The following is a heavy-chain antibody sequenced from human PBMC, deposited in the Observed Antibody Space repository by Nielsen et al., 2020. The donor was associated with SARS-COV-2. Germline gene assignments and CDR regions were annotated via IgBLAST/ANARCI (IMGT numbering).Heavy chain of an antibody. D-gene: IGHD2-21*02. CDR2: ISSTSSYI. Sequence: GESLKISCAASGFTFSSYSMNWVRQAPGKGLEWVSSISSTSSYIYYADSVKGRFTISRDNAKNSLYLQMNSLRGEDTAVYYCARSSVFYCGGGCYPAYWGQGTVVTVSS. CDR3: ARSSVFYCGGGCYPAY. CDR1: GFTFSSYS. V-gene: IGHV3-21*01. J-gene: IGHJ4*02.